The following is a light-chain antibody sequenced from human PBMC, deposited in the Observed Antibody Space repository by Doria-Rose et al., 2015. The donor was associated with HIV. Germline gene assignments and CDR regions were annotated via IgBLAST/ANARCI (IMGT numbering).Light chain of an antibody. CDR1: QRFSSTY. CDR2: DGS. CDR3: HQYGTSWT. Sequence: TQSPGTLSLSPGERATLSCRASQRFSSTYLAWYQPKPGQAPSLIIYDGSTRATGIPDRFSASGSGTDFTLTINRLEPEDFALYYCHQYGTSWTFGQGTKVEI. V-gene: IGKV3-20*01. J-gene: IGKJ1*01.